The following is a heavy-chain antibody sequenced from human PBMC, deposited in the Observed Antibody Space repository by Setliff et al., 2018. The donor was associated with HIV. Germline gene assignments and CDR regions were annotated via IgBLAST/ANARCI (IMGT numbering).Heavy chain of an antibody. D-gene: IGHD2-8*02. CDR1: GVSMTNNY. J-gene: IGHJ4*02. Sequence: SETLSLTCSVSGVSMTNNYWTWIRQSPGKGLEWIGYVHYSGNTRYNPSLKSRVTMSVDTSKNHFSLRLNSVTAADTAVYYCARDRSYPFPYWDYWGQGTLVTVSS. V-gene: IGHV4-59*01. CDR2: VHYSGNT. CDR3: ARDRSYPFPYWDY.